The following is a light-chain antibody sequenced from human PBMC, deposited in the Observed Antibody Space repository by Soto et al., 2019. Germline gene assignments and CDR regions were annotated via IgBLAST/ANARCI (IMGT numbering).Light chain of an antibody. J-gene: IGKJ1*01. CDR1: QSVSNRY. V-gene: IGKV3-20*01. CDR2: RVS. CDR3: QQYGSSPRT. Sequence: EVVLTQSPGTLSLSPGEGATLSCRASQSVSNRYFAWYQQKPGQAPRLLIYRVSSRATGIPDRFSGSGSGTDFTLTISRLEPEGFAVYYCQQYGSSPRTFGQGTKVDIK.